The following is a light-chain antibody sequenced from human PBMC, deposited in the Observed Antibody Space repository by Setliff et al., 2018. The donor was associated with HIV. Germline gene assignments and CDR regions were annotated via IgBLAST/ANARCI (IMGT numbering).Light chain of an antibody. J-gene: IGLJ1*01. CDR3: SSYASSNTLP. CDR1: SSDVGGYSH. Sequence: QSVLTQPASVSGSPGQSITISCTGTSSDVGGYSHVSWYQQHPGKAPKLIIYEVRNQPSGVSNRFSGSKSGNTASLTISGLQAEDEADYYCSSYASSNTLPFGTGTKVTVL. V-gene: IGLV2-14*01. CDR2: EVR.